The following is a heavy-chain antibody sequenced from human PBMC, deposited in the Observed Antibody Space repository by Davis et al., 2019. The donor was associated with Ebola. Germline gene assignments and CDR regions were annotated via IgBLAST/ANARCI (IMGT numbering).Heavy chain of an antibody. CDR2: IYHSGST. V-gene: IGHV4-30-2*01. CDR1: GGSISSYS. Sequence: MPSETLSLTCTVSGGSISSYSWSWIRQPPGKGLEWIGYIYHSGSTYYNPSLKSRVTISVDRSKNQFSLKLSSVTAADTAVYYCARRYDYYYYGMDVWGQGTTVTVSS. CDR3: ARRYDYYYYGMDV. D-gene: IGHD1-1*01. J-gene: IGHJ6*02.